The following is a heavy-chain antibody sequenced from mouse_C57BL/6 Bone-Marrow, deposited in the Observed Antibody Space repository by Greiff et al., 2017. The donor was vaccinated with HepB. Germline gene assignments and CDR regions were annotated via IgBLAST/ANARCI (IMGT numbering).Heavy chain of an antibody. CDR1: GYTFTDYY. CDR2: IYPGSGNT. CDR3: ARAVYDYDAGFAY. V-gene: IGHV1-76*01. J-gene: IGHJ3*01. Sequence: VQRVESGAELVRPGASVKLSCKASGYTFTDYYINWVKQRPGQGLEWIARIYPGSGNTYYNEKFKGKATLTAEKSSSTAYMQLSSLTSEDSAVYFCARAVYDYDAGFAYWGQGTLVTVSA. D-gene: IGHD2-4*01.